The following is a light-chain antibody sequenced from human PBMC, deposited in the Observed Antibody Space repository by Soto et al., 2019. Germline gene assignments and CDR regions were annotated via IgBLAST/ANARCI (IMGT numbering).Light chain of an antibody. CDR1: QSISSY. V-gene: IGKV1-39*01. Sequence: DIQMTPSPSSLSASVGDRVTITCRASQSISSYLNWYQQKPGKAPKLLIYVASSLQSGVPSRFRGRGSGTDFTLTISSLAPEDFATYYCQQSYSTPPAFGQGNKLEIK. CDR2: VAS. CDR3: QQSYSTPPA. J-gene: IGKJ2*01.